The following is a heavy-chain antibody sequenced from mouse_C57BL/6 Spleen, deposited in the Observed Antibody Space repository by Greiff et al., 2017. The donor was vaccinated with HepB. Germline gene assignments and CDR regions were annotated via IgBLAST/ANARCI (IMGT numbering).Heavy chain of an antibody. D-gene: IGHD2-4*01. Sequence: EVKLQQSGPELVKPGASVKISCKASGYTFTDYYMNWVKQSHGKSLEWIGDINPNNGGTSYNQKFKGKATLTVDKSSSTAYMELRSLTSEDSAVYYCARGDYDVDWFAYWGQGTLVTVSA. V-gene: IGHV1-26*01. CDR2: INPNNGGT. CDR3: ARGDYDVDWFAY. CDR1: GYTFTDYY. J-gene: IGHJ3*01.